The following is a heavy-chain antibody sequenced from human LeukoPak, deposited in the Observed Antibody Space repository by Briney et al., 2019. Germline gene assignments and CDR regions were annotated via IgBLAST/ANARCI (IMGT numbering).Heavy chain of an antibody. Sequence: GGSLRLSCAASGFTFSSFWMSWVRQAPGKGLGWVANIKQDGSEKYFVDSVKGRFTISRDHAKNSLYLQLNSLRAEDTAVYYCARGRGLDYWGQGTLVTVSS. V-gene: IGHV3-7*05. CDR1: GFTFSSFW. CDR3: ARGRGLDY. CDR2: IKQDGSEK. J-gene: IGHJ4*02.